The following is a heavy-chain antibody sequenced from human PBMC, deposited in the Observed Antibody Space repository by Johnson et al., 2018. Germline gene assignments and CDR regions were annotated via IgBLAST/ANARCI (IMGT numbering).Heavy chain of an antibody. V-gene: IGHV3-13*01. CDR2: IGTAGDT. CDR3: TSGSYGHAFAF. Sequence: VQLVESGGGLVQPGGSLRLSCAASGFTFSSYDMHWVRQATGKGLEWVSAIGTAGDTYYPGSVKGRFTISRDNSKNTLYLQMNSLRAEDTAVYYCTSGSYGHAFAFWGQGTMVTVSS. D-gene: IGHD4-17*01. CDR1: GFTFSSYD. J-gene: IGHJ3*01.